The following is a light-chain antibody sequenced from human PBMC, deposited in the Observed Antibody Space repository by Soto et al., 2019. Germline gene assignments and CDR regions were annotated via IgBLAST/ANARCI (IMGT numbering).Light chain of an antibody. J-gene: IGLJ1*01. CDR1: SSDVGAYNF. CDR3: ASLTTTSFV. CDR2: EVS. Sequence: SALTQPSSLSVSPGQSITISFTGTSSDVGAYNFVSCYQHHPDKAPKLMISEVSNRPSGVSDRFSGSKSGNTASLTISGLQAEDEADYYCASLTTTSFVFGTGTKVTVL. V-gene: IGLV2-14*01.